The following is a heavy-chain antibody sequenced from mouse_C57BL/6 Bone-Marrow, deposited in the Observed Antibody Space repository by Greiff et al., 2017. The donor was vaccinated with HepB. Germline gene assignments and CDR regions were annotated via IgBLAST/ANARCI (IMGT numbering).Heavy chain of an antibody. CDR3: ARKGRAMDY. Sequence: QVQLQQSGPGLVQPSQSLSITCTVSGFSLTSYGVHWVRQSPGKGLEWLGVIWSGGSTDYNAAFISRLSISKDNSKSQVFFKMNSLQADDTALYYCARKGRAMDYWGQGTSVTVSS. D-gene: IGHD3-3*01. V-gene: IGHV2-2*01. CDR1: GFSLTSYG. CDR2: IWSGGST. J-gene: IGHJ4*01.